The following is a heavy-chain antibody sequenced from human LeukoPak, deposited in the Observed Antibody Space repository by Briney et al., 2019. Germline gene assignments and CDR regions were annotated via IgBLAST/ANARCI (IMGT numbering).Heavy chain of an antibody. CDR2: INQGGSVK. CDR1: GFTFRSYW. V-gene: IGHV3-7*01. CDR3: EKGQLLDI. D-gene: IGHD5-24*01. Sequence: GGSLRLSCAASGFTFRSYWMSWVRQAPGKGLEWVANINQGGSVKYYVDSVKGRFTISRDDAKNSLYVQMNSLRAEDTAVYYCEKGQLLDIWGQGTMVTVSS. J-gene: IGHJ3*02.